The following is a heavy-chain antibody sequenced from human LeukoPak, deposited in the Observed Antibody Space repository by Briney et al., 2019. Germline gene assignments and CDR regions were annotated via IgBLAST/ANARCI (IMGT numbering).Heavy chain of an antibody. V-gene: IGHV4-39*07. Sequence: SETLSLTCTVSGGSISSGSYYWSWIRQPPGKGLEWIGEINHSGSTNYNPSLKSRVTISVDTSKNQFSLKLSSVTAADTAGYYCARVRIVATLRRKYFDYWGQGTLVTVSS. J-gene: IGHJ4*02. CDR3: ARVRIVATLRRKYFDY. CDR2: INHSGST. D-gene: IGHD5-12*01. CDR1: GGSISSGSYY.